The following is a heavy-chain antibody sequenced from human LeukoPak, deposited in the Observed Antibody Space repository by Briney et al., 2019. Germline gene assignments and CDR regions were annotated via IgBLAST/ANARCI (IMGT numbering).Heavy chain of an antibody. CDR2: IYTSGST. CDR3: ARDLRWYSSSWYDKKNWFDP. Sequence: NSSETLSLTCTVSGGSIRSYYWSWIRQPAGKGLEWIGRIYTSGSTNYNPSLKSRVTMSVDTSKNQFSLKLSSVTAADTAVYYCARDLRWYSSSWYDKKNWFDPWGQGTLVTVSS. D-gene: IGHD6-13*01. V-gene: IGHV4-4*07. J-gene: IGHJ5*02. CDR1: GGSIRSYY.